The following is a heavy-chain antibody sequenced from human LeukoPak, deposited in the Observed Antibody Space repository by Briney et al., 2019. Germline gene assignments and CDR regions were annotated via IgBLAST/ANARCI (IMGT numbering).Heavy chain of an antibody. V-gene: IGHV2-70*11. Sequence: SGPTLVNPTQTLTLTCTFSGFSLSTSGMCVSWIRQPPGKALEWLARIDWDDDKYYSTSLKTRLTISKDTSKNQVVLTMTNMDPLDTATYYCARIRRTTVVTAGAFDIWGQGTMVTVFS. D-gene: IGHD4-23*01. CDR3: ARIRRTTVVTAGAFDI. CDR2: IDWDDDK. J-gene: IGHJ3*02. CDR1: GFSLSTSGMC.